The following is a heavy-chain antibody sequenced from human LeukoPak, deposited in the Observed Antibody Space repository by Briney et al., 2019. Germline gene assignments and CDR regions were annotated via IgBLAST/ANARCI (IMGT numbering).Heavy chain of an antibody. D-gene: IGHD3-22*01. V-gene: IGHV5-51*01. J-gene: IGHJ4*02. CDR3: GRARNSSSSYYFDY. CDR2: IYPGDSDT. CDR1: GYTFTSHW. Sequence: GESLKISCKASGYTFTSHWIGWVRQMPGKGLEWMGIIYPGDSDTRYSPSFQGQVTISADKSISTAYLQWSSLKASDTAMYYCGRARNSSSSYYFDYWGEGTLVTVSS.